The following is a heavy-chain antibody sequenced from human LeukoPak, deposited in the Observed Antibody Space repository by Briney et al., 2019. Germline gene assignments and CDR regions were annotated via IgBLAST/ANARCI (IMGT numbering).Heavy chain of an antibody. D-gene: IGHD1-26*01. Sequence: SCKASGYTFTGYGISWVRQAPGKGLEWVAVISYDGSNKYYADSVKGRFTISRDNSKNTLYLQMNSLRAEDTAVYYCARDRGYSGSYSHSWGQGTLVTVSS. CDR3: ARDRGYSGSYSHS. CDR2: ISYDGSNK. J-gene: IGHJ4*02. CDR1: GYTFTGYG. V-gene: IGHV3-30*04.